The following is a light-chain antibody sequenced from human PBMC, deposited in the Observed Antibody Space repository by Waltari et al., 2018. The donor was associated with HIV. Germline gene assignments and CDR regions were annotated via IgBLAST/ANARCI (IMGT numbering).Light chain of an antibody. CDR2: DDS. J-gene: IGLJ2*01. Sequence: SYVLSQAPSVSVAPGQTASITCGGNNIGSKSVHWYQQKAGQAPVLVVYDDSYRPSGIPERFSGSNSGNTATLTISRVEAGDEADYYCQVWSNSGDHSGGVFGGGTKLTVL. CDR1: NIGSKS. CDR3: QVWSNSGDHSGGV. V-gene: IGLV3-21*02.